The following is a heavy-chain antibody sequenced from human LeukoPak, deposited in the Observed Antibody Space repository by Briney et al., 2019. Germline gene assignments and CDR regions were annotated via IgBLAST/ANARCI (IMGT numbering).Heavy chain of an antibody. J-gene: IGHJ4*02. CDR1: ELIFSNAY. CDR3: TTRSPARYCSDGACYSSADY. Sequence: PGGSLRLSCVASELIFSNAYMGWVRQAPGKGLEWVGRVKSRSTGGTRDYAAPVKGRFTISRDDSQNTLYLQMNSLNTEDTAMYYCTTRSPARYCSDGACYSSADYWGQGTLVTVSS. CDR2: VKSRSTGGTR. V-gene: IGHV3-15*01. D-gene: IGHD2-15*01.